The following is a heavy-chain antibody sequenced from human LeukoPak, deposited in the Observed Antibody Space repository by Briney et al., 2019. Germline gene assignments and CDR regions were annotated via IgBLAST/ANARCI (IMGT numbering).Heavy chain of an antibody. Sequence: ASVKVSRKASGYTFTSYYMHWVRQAPGQGLEWMGIINPSGGSTSYAQKFQGRVTMTRDTSTSTVYMELSSLRSEDTAVYHCARGLYCSGGSCYHYGMDVWGKGTTVTVSS. CDR2: INPSGGST. D-gene: IGHD2-15*01. CDR1: GYTFTSYY. J-gene: IGHJ6*04. V-gene: IGHV1-46*01. CDR3: ARGLYCSGGSCYHYGMDV.